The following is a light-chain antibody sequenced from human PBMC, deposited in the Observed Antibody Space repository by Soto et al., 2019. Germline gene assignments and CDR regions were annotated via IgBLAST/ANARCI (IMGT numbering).Light chain of an antibody. CDR3: QSYDRSLSGSV. CDR1: SSNIGAHYG. Sequence: QSALTQPPSVSGAPGQRVTISCTGSSSNIGAHYGVHWYQQLPGTAPKLLVYGNNNRPSGVPERFSGSKSGTSASLAITGLQAEDEADYYCQSYDRSLSGSVFGTGTKVTVL. CDR2: GNN. V-gene: IGLV1-40*01. J-gene: IGLJ1*01.